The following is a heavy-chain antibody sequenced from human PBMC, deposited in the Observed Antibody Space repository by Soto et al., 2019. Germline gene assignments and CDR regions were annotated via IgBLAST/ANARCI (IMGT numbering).Heavy chain of an antibody. CDR2: INPNSGGT. Sequence: ASVKVSCKASGYTFTGYYMHWVRQAPGQGLEWMGWINPNSGGTNYAQKFQGRVTMTRDTSISTAYMELSRMRSDDTAVYYCARVNVVVVAATREYYFDYWGQGTLVTVSS. CDR3: ARVNVVVVAATREYYFDY. D-gene: IGHD2-15*01. J-gene: IGHJ4*02. CDR1: GYTFTGYY. V-gene: IGHV1-2*02.